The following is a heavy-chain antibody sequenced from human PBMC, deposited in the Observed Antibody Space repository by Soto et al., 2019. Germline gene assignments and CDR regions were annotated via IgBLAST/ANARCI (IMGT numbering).Heavy chain of an antibody. CDR1: GYTLTELS. CDR2: FDPEDGET. D-gene: IGHD2-15*01. V-gene: IGHV1-24*01. CDR3: ATVSYCSGGSCYYYYSGMDV. Sequence: GASVKVSCKVSGYTLTELSMHWVRQAPGKGLEWMGGFDPEDGETIYAQKFQGRVTMTEDTSTDTAYMELSSLRSEDTAVYYCATVSYCSGGSCYYYYSGMDVWGQGTTVTVSS. J-gene: IGHJ6*02.